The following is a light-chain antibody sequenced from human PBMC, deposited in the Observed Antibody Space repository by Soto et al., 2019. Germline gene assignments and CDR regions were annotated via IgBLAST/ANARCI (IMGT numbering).Light chain of an antibody. CDR2: AAS. V-gene: IGKV1-8*01. J-gene: IGKJ3*01. CDR1: QGISSY. Sequence: IRMTQSPSSFSACTGDRVTITCRASQGISSYLAWYQQKPGKAPKLLIYAASTLQSGVPSRFSGSGSGTDFTLTISSLQPEDVATYYCQKYNSAPLTFGPGTKADIK. CDR3: QKYNSAPLT.